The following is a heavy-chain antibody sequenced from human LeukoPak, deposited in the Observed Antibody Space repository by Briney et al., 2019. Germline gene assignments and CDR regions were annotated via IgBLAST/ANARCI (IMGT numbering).Heavy chain of an antibody. Sequence: SETLSLTCTVSGGSINSSSYYWGWIRQPPGKGLKWIGSIYYSGSTYNNPSLQSRVTLSVDTSKNHFSLKLNSVTAADTGVYYCATHGGDASGSSNFDHWGQGTLVTVSS. CDR3: ATHGGDASGSSNFDH. CDR2: IYYSGST. D-gene: IGHD3-10*01. CDR1: GGSINSSSYY. V-gene: IGHV4-39*01. J-gene: IGHJ4*02.